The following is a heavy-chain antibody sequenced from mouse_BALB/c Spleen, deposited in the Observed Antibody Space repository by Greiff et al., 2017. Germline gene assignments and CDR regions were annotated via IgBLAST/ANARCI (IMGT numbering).Heavy chain of an antibody. Sequence: EVQLVESGGGLVKPGGSLKLSCAASGFTFSSYYMSWVRQTPEKRLELVAAINSNGGSTYYPDTVKGRFTISRDDAKNTLYLLMSRLKSEDTALYYCRSSDSYYWYFDVWGAGTTVTVSS. D-gene: IGHD2-12*01. CDR2: INSNGGST. J-gene: IGHJ1*01. CDR3: RSSDSYYWYFDV. V-gene: IGHV5-6-2*01. CDR1: GFTFSSYY.